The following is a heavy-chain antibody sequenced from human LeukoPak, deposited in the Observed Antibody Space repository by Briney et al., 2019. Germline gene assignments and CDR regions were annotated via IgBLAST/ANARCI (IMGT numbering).Heavy chain of an antibody. J-gene: IGHJ4*02. CDR1: GFTVSNNY. CDR2: ISGSGGST. V-gene: IGHV3-23*01. Sequence: GGSLRLSCAASGFTVSNNYMSWVRQAPGKGLEWVSAISGSGGSTYYADSVKGRFTISRDNSKNTLYLQMNSLRAEDTAVYYCAKVYTMIVVAYYFDYWGQGTLVTVSS. CDR3: AKVYTMIVVAYYFDY. D-gene: IGHD3-22*01.